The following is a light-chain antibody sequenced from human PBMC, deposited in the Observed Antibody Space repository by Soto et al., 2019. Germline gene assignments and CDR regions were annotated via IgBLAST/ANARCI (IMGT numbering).Light chain of an antibody. J-gene: IGKJ5*01. CDR2: AAS. CDR1: QSTSSW. CDR3: QQGDSFPIT. Sequence: DIQMTQSPSSVSASVGDRVTITCRASQSTSSWLAWYQQKPGTVPKLLIYAASSLQSGVPSRFSGSGAGTEFTLTITSLQPEDFGTYYCQQGDSFPITFGQGTRLEMK. V-gene: IGKV1-12*01.